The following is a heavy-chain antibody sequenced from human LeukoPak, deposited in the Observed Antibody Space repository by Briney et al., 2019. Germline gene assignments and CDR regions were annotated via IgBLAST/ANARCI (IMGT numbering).Heavy chain of an antibody. CDR1: GGSISSYY. CDR3: SRDSYGFSDYYYGMDV. J-gene: IGHJ6*02. D-gene: IGHD4-17*01. Sequence: KSSETLSLTCTVSGGSISSYYCSWIRQPPGKGLEWIGYIYYSGSTNYNPSLKSRVTISVDTSKNQFSLKLSSVTAADTAVYYCSRDSYGFSDYYYGMDVWGQGTTVTVSS. CDR2: IYYSGST. V-gene: IGHV4-59*01.